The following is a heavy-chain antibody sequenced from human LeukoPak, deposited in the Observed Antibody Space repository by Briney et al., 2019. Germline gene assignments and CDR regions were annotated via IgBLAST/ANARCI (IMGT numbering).Heavy chain of an antibody. Sequence: SETLSLTCTVSGGSIRGNGYYWGWIRQAPGKGLEWIGSIYYDGSTYYNPSLKGRVTISVDTPKNYFSLKLSSVTAADTAVYYCASSVWWPYYFDYWGQGPLVTVSS. D-gene: IGHD4/OR15-4a*01. V-gene: IGHV4-39*02. J-gene: IGHJ4*02. CDR2: IYYDGST. CDR1: GGSIRGNGYY. CDR3: ASSVWWPYYFDY.